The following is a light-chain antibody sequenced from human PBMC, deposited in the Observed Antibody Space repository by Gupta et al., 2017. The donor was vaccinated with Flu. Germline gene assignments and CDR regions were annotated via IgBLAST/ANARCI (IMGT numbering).Light chain of an antibody. J-gene: IGLJ1*01. V-gene: IGLV1-40*01. CDR2: GKS. CDR3: QSYDSSLIGYV. Sequence: VTIFFTGSSTNIGAGYDVHWYQQHPGTAPKLLIYGKSTRLSGVPDRFSGSKSGTSASMAITRLQAEDEADYYCQSYDSSLIGYVFGTGTKVTVL. CDR1: STNIGAGYD.